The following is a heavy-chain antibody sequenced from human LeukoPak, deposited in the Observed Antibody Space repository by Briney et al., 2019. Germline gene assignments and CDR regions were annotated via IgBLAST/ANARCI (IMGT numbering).Heavy chain of an antibody. D-gene: IGHD3-10*01. CDR3: ARGLDYYGSGYYYMDV. CDR1: GFTFDDYG. Sequence: GGSLRLSCAASGFTFDDYGMSWVRQAPGKGLEWVSGINWNGGSTGYADSVKGRFTISRDNAKNSLYLQMNSLRAEDTALYYCARGLDYYGSGYYYMDVWGKGTTVTVSS. CDR2: INWNGGST. V-gene: IGHV3-20*04. J-gene: IGHJ6*03.